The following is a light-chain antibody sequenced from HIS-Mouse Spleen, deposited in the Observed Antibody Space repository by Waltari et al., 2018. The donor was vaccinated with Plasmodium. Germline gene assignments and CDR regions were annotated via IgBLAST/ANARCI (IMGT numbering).Light chain of an antibody. CDR3: QVWDSSSDHPV. J-gene: IGLJ2*01. V-gene: IGLV3-21*02. CDR1: NSGSKS. Sequence: SYVLTQPPSVSVAPGQTARLTCGGNNSGSKSVHWYQQKPGQAPVLVVYDDSERPSGIPERFSGSNSGNTATLTISRVEAGDEADYYCQVWDSSSDHPVFGGGTKLTVL. CDR2: DDS.